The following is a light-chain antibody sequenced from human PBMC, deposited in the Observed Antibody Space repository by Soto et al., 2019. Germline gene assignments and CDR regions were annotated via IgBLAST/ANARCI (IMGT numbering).Light chain of an antibody. Sequence: QSVLTQPPSVSGAPGQRVTISCTGSSSNIGAGYDVHWYQQLPGTAPKLLIYGNSNRPSGVPDRFSGSKSGTSASLAITGLRAEDEADYYSQSYDSGRRALFGGGTQLTVL. CDR3: QSYDSGRRAL. CDR2: GNS. CDR1: SSNIGAGYD. V-gene: IGLV1-40*01. J-gene: IGLJ3*02.